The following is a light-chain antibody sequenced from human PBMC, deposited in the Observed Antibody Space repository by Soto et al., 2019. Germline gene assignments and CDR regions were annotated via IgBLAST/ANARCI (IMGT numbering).Light chain of an antibody. Sequence: TQSPYTLSAFVGDRVTITCRASQNVGLNFAWYQQKSGQPPRLLIHTASSRATGIPARFSGSGSRTDFTLTISSLEPEDIAVYYCQERGRWPRATFGGGTKVEMK. CDR3: QERGRWPRAT. CDR1: QNVGLN. CDR2: TAS. J-gene: IGKJ4*01. V-gene: IGKV3-11*01.